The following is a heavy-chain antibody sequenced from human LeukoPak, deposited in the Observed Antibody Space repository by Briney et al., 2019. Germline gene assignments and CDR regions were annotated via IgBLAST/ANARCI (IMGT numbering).Heavy chain of an antibody. CDR2: IIPIFGTA. Sequence: SVKVSCKASGGTFSSYAISWVRQAPGQGLEWMGGIIPIFGTANYAQKFQGRVTITADKSTSTAYMELSSLRSEDTAVYYCAWYYYGSGVDFDYWAREPWSPSPQ. D-gene: IGHD3-10*01. CDR1: GGTFSSYA. V-gene: IGHV1-69*06. J-gene: IGHJ4*02. CDR3: AWYYYGSGVDFDY.